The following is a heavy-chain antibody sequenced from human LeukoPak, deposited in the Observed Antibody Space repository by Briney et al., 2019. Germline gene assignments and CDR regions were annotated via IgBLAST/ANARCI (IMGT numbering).Heavy chain of an antibody. CDR2: TNPDSGNT. J-gene: IGHJ3*02. D-gene: IGHD5-24*01. V-gene: IGHV1-8*01. Sequence: ASVKVSCKASGYTFTSYDINWVRQATGQGPEWMGWTNPDSGNTGYAQKFQGRVTITRNTSISTAYMELSSLRSEDTAVYYCARCRDPEGIDAFDIWGQGTMVTVSS. CDR3: ARCRDPEGIDAFDI. CDR1: GYTFTSYD.